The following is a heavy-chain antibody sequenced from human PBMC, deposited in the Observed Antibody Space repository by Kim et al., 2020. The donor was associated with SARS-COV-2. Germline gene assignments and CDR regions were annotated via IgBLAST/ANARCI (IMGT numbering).Heavy chain of an antibody. D-gene: IGHD5-18*01. CDR2: MNPNSGNT. V-gene: IGHV1-8*01. CDR1: GYTFTSYD. Sequence: ASVKVSCKASGYTFTSYDINWVRQATGQGLEWMGWMNPNSGNTGYAQKFQGRVTMTRNTSISTAYMELSSLRSEDTAVYYCARGDTAMVGGDFDYWGQGTLVTVSS. CDR3: ARGDTAMVGGDFDY. J-gene: IGHJ4*02.